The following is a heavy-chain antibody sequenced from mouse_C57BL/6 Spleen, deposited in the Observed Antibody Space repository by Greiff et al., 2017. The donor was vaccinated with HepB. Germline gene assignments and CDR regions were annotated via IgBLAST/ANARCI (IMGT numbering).Heavy chain of an antibody. D-gene: IGHD3-2*02. V-gene: IGHV1-55*01. J-gene: IGHJ3*01. CDR2: IYPGSGST. CDR1: GYTFTSYW. Sequence: VQLQQPGAELVKPGASVKMSCKASGYTFTSYWITWVKQRPGQGLEWIGDIYPGSGSTNYNAKFKSKATLTVDTSSSTAYMQLSSLTSEDSAVYYTARSADSAGALAYWGQGTLVTVSA. CDR3: ARSADSAGALAY.